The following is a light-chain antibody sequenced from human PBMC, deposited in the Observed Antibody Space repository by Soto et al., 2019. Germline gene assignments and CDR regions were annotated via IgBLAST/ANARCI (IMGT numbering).Light chain of an antibody. CDR1: QSVSGY. Sequence: EIVLTQSPATMSLSPGNRATLSCRASQSVSGYLAWYQQKPGQAPRLLIYDATNRATGIPARFSGSVSGTAFTLTITSLEPEDFAVYYCQQRSNWPSTFGGGTKVEI. V-gene: IGKV3-11*01. CDR3: QQRSNWPST. J-gene: IGKJ4*01. CDR2: DAT.